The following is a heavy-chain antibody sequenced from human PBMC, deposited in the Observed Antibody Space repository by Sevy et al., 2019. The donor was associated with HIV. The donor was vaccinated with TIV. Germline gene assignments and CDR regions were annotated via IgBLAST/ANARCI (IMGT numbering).Heavy chain of an antibody. CDR1: GFTFDDYA. V-gene: IGHV3-9*01. CDR3: AGARFDP. J-gene: IGHJ5*02. D-gene: IGHD3-16*01. CDR2: ISWTSGRI. Sequence: GGSLRLSCAASGFTFDDYAMHWVRQAPGKGLEWVSGISWTSGRIGYADSVKGRFTISRDNAKNSLYLQMNSLRVEDTAVYSCAGARFDPWGQGTLVTVSS.